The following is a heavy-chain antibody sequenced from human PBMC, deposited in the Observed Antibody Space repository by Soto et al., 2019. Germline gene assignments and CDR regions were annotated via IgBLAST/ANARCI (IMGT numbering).Heavy chain of an antibody. D-gene: IGHD2-2*01. V-gene: IGHV2-5*02. J-gene: IGHJ5*02. CDR3: AYAGPGRNWFDP. Sequence: QITLKESGPTLVKPTQTLTLTCTFSGFSLSTSGVGVGWIRQPPGKALEWLALIYWDDDKRYSPSLKSRPTITKDTANNQVVLTMPNMDPVDTATYYCAYAGPGRNWFDPWGQGTLVTVSS. CDR2: IYWDDDK. CDR1: GFSLSTSGVG.